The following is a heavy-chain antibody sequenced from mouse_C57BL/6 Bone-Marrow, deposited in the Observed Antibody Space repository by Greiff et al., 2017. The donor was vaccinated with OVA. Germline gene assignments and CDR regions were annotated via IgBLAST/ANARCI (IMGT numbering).Heavy chain of an antibody. CDR1: GYTFTSYW. Sequence: VQLQQPGAELVKPGASVKMSCKASGYTFTSYWITWVKQRPGQGLEWIGDIYPGSGSTNYNEKFKGKATLTADKSSSTAYMQFSSLTSEDSAIYYCARGGPYYAMDYWGQGTSVTVSS. V-gene: IGHV1-55*01. CDR2: IYPGSGST. CDR3: ARGGPYYAMDY. J-gene: IGHJ4*01.